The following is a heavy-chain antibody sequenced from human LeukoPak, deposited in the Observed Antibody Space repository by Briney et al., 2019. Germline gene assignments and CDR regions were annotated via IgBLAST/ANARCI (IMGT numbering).Heavy chain of an antibody. V-gene: IGHV3-11*01. D-gene: IGHD2-15*01. J-gene: IGHJ6*03. CDR3: ARRMRPYYYYMDV. CDR1: GFTFSDYY. CDR2: ITRSAETT. Sequence: KAGGSLRLSCAASGFTFSDYYMSWIRQAPGKGLEWVAFITRSAETTYYADSMKGRFTISRDNAKNSLYLHMSRLRADDTAVYYCARRMRPYYYYMDVWGKGTTVTVSS.